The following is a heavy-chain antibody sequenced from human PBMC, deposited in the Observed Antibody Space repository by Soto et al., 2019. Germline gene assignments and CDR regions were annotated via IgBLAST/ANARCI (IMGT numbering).Heavy chain of an antibody. V-gene: IGHV3-30*03. D-gene: IGHD1-1*01. J-gene: IGHJ4*02. CDR2: ISIRGGDE. Sequence: QVQLVESGGGVVQPGKSLRLSCAASGFTFSSYAMHWARQAPGEGLEWVTVISIRGGDEYYAESVRGRFTIARDDSKNTLYLQLDCLRVEDTAVYYCARGTILSRQQLDYWGQGTLVTGYS. CDR1: GFTFSSYA. CDR3: ARGTILSRQQLDY.